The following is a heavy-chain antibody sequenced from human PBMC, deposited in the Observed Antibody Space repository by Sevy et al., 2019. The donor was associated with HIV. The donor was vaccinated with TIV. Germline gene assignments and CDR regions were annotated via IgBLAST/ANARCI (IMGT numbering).Heavy chain of an antibody. CDR1: AFTFSKAW. J-gene: IGHJ4*02. V-gene: IGHV3-15*01. Sequence: GGSQRLSCGASAFTFSKAWMSWVRQAPGKGLEWVGRIKSKTDGGTTDYAAPVKGRFTISRDDSKNTLYLQMNSLKTEDTAVYYCTTEADYGDYAFDYWGQGTLVTVSS. CDR2: IKSKTDGGTT. CDR3: TTEADYGDYAFDY. D-gene: IGHD4-17*01.